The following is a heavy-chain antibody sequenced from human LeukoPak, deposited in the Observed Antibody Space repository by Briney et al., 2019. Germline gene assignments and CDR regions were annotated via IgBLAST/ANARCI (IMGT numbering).Heavy chain of an antibody. CDR2: INHSGST. CDR3: ARERADYDFWSGSQNGYYFDY. Sequence: SETLSLTCAVYGGSFSGYYWSWIRQPLGKGLEWIGEINHSGSTNYNPSLKSRVTISVDTSKNQFSLKLSSVTAADTAVYYCARERADYDFWSGSQNGYYFDYWGQGTLVTVSS. J-gene: IGHJ4*02. D-gene: IGHD3-3*01. V-gene: IGHV4-34*01. CDR1: GGSFSGYY.